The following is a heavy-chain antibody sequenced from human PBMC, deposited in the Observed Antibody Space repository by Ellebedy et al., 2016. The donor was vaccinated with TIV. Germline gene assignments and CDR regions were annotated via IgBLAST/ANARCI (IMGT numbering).Heavy chain of an antibody. CDR1: GFTYISNY. CDR2: IYRGGSK. Sequence: PGGSLRLSCAASGFTYISNYMGWVGQGPGKGLEGVSVIYRGGSKYYPDSVKGRFTIYRHNSKNTLYLQMNSQRAEDTAVYYCASSGGTIDYWGQGTLVTVSS. D-gene: IGHD6-13*01. CDR3: ASSGGTIDY. J-gene: IGHJ4*02. V-gene: IGHV3-53*04.